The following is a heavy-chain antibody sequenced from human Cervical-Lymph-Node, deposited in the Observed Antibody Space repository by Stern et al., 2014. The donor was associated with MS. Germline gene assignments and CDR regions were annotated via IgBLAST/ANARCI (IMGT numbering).Heavy chain of an antibody. CDR3: ARGALYPPQPDY. CDR1: GFTFTAYY. CDR2: INLDSGDT. V-gene: IGHV1-2*06. D-gene: IGHD2-15*01. Sequence: QVQLGQSGAEIKKPGASVKVSCKASGFTFTAYYLHWVRQAPGQGLEWLGRINLDSGDTKYTQKSEDRVTLTWDTSIKTAYMELSRLRSDDTAVYYCARGALYPPQPDYWGQGTLVTVSS. J-gene: IGHJ4*02.